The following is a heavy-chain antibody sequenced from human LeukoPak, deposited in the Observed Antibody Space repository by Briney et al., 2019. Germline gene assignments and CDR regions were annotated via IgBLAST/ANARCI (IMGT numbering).Heavy chain of an antibody. J-gene: IGHJ4*02. CDR2: IYPGDSDT. CDR3: ARPPAAETDFWY. Sequence: GESLKISCKGSGYKFTSYWIGWVRQMPGKGLEWVAIIYPGDSDTRYGPPFQGQVTISADKSISTAYLHWNSLKASDTAMYYCARPPAAETDFWYWGQGPRVTVSS. V-gene: IGHV5-51*01. D-gene: IGHD3-3*01. CDR1: GYKFTSYW.